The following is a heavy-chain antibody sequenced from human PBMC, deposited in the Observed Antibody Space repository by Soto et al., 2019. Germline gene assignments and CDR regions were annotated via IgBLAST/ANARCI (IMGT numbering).Heavy chain of an antibody. CDR2: TFFRSKWYN. V-gene: IGHV6-1*01. D-gene: IGHD2-15*01. CDR1: GDSVSSNNVA. Sequence: SQTLSLTCGISGDSVSSNNVAWNWIRQSPSRGLEWLGRTFFRSKWYNEYAASVKSRIAINPDTSQNQFSLQLNSVTPGDTAVYYCAKAGLYCSGGTCFSLDYWGQGILVTVSS. CDR3: AKAGLYCSGGTCFSLDY. J-gene: IGHJ4*02.